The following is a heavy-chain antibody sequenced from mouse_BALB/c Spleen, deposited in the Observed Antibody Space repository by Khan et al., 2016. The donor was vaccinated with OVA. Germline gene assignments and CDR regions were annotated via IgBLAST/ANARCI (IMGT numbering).Heavy chain of an antibody. J-gene: IGHJ4*01. V-gene: IGHV3-2*02. CDR3: ARKNYYGYAMDY. D-gene: IGHD1-1*01. CDR2: ISYSGST. Sequence: EVQLQESGPGLVKPSQSLSLTCTVTGYSITSGYAWNWIRQFPGNKLEWMGYISYSGSTSYNPSLRSRISITRDTSKNQFFPQLNSVTTEDTATYYCARKNYYGYAMDYWGQGTSVTVAS. CDR1: GYSITSGYA.